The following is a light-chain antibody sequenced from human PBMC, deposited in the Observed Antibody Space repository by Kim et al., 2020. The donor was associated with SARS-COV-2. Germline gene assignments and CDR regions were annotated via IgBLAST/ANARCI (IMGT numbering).Light chain of an antibody. CDR1: QSVFSSS. CDR3: QQCGTSPLT. V-gene: IGKV3-20*01. J-gene: IGKJ4*01. Sequence: EIVLTQSPGTLSLSPGEVATLSCRASQSVFSSSLAWYQQRPGQAPRLLIYAASRRATDIPARFSGGGSGTDFTLTISGLEPEDFAVYYCQQCGTSPLTFGGGTKVDIK. CDR2: AAS.